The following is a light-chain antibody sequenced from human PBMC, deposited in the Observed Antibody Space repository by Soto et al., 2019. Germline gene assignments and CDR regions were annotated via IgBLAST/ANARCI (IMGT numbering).Light chain of an antibody. CDR3: SSYTSSNNLV. CDR1: SSDIGGYNY. V-gene: IGLV2-14*01. J-gene: IGLJ1*01. CDR2: EVT. Sequence: QSVLTQPASVSGSPGQSITISCTGGSSDIGGYNYVSWFQQHPGKAPKLMIYEVTNRPSGVSNRFSGSKSGSTASLTISGLQAEDEADYYCSSYTSSNNLVLGHGTKVT.